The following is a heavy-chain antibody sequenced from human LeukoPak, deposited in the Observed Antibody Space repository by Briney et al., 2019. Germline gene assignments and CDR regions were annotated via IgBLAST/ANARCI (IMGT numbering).Heavy chain of an antibody. V-gene: IGHV3-53*01. CDR2: ISSGGTT. J-gene: IGHJ4*02. CDR1: GLTASSKY. D-gene: IGHD3-22*01. CDR3: ARDDYYDVSGLDY. Sequence: PGGSLRLSCAASGLTASSKYMTWVRQAPGKGLEWVSTISSGGTTYYADSVKGRFTISRDNSENTLYLQMNSLRAGDTAVYYCARDDYYDVSGLDYWGQGTLVTVSS.